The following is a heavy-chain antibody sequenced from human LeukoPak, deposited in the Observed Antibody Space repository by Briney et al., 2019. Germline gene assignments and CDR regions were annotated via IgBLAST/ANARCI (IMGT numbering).Heavy chain of an antibody. CDR2: IYPGDSDT. V-gene: IGHV5-51*01. D-gene: IGHD2-2*01. Sequence: GESLKIPCKGSGYSFTSYWIGRVRQMPGKGLEWMGIIYPGDSDTRYSPSFQGQVTISADKSISTAYLQWSSLKASDTAMYYCARRGYCSSTSCLGFGADAFDIWGQGTMVTVSS. J-gene: IGHJ3*02. CDR1: GYSFTSYW. CDR3: ARRGYCSSTSCLGFGADAFDI.